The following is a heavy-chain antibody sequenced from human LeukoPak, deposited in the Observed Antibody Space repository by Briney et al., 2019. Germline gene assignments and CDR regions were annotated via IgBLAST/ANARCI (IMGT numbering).Heavy chain of an antibody. Sequence: SETLSLTCTVSGGSISSYYWSWIRQPPGKGLEWIGYIYYSGSTNYNPSLKSRVTMSVDTSKNQFSLKLSSVTAADTAVYYCASLYGSGIYTTGNFDYWGQGTLVTVSS. D-gene: IGHD3-10*01. V-gene: IGHV4-59*01. CDR2: IYYSGST. J-gene: IGHJ4*02. CDR3: ASLYGSGIYTTGNFDY. CDR1: GGSISSYY.